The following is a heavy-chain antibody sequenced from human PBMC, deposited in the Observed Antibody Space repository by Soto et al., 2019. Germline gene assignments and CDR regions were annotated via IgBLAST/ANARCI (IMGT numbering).Heavy chain of an antibody. V-gene: IGHV1-18*01. D-gene: IGHD6-13*01. CDR1: GYTFTSYG. Sequence: ASVKVSFKASGYTFTSYGISWVRQAPGQGLEWMGWISAYNGNTNYAQKLQGRVTMTTDTSTSTAYMELRSLRSDDTAVYYCARDQEYSSRWYMNDYWGQGTLVTVSS. CDR2: ISAYNGNT. J-gene: IGHJ4*02. CDR3: ARDQEYSSRWYMNDY.